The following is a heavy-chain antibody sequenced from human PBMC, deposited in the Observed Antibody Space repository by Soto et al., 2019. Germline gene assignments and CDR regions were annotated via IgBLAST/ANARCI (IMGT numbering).Heavy chain of an antibody. CDR3: ATKKYYYDSSGYYDWCDP. CDR2: IYHSGST. J-gene: IGHJ5*02. V-gene: IGHV4-30-2*01. CDR1: GGSISSGGYS. Sequence: QLQLQESGSGLVKPSQTLSLTCAVSGGSISSGGYSWSWIRQPPGKGLEWIGYIYHSGSTYYNPSLKSRVTISVDRSKNQFSLKLSSVTAADTAVYYCATKKYYYDSSGYYDWCDPWGQGTLVTVSS. D-gene: IGHD3-22*01.